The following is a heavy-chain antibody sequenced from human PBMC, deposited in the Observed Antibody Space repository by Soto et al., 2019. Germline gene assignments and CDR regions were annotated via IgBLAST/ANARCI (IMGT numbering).Heavy chain of an antibody. CDR1: GYSFTTHW. J-gene: IGHJ4*02. CDR3: ATQGGGYVSIDY. V-gene: IGHV5-51*01. CDR2: INPVDSDT. D-gene: IGHD5-12*01. Sequence: GEPLKTSANGSGYSFTTHWIGWVRQMPGKGLEWMGIINPVDSDTRYSPSFQGQVTLSVDKSISTAYLQWSSLKASDTAMYYCATQGGGYVSIDYWGQGTLVTVSS.